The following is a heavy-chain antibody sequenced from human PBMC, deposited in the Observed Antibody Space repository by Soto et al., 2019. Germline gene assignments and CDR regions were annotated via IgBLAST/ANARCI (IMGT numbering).Heavy chain of an antibody. CDR2: IYYSGST. Sequence: QVQLQESGPGLVKPSQTLSLTCTVSGGSISSGGYYWSWIRQHPGKGLEWIGYIYYSGSTYYNPSLKGRVTIPADTAKNQFSRKLSSVTAADKAVYYCARGKYFAWHFDLWGRGTLVTVSS. J-gene: IGHJ2*01. CDR3: ARGKYFAWHFDL. CDR1: GGSISSGGYY. D-gene: IGHD3-9*01. V-gene: IGHV4-31*03.